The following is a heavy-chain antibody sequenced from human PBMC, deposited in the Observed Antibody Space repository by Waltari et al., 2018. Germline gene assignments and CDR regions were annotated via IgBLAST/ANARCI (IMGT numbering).Heavy chain of an antibody. CDR3: ATGRYYDSSGYYPEGY. J-gene: IGHJ4*02. V-gene: IGHV1-24*01. D-gene: IGHD3-22*01. Sequence: VQLVQSGAEVKKPGASVKASCKVSGSPLPELSMHWVRQDPGKGFEWMGGFDPEDGETIYEQKCQGRVTMTEETSTDTAYMELSSLRSEDTAVYYCATGRYYDSSGYYPEGYWGQGTLVTVSS. CDR2: FDPEDGET. CDR1: GSPLPELS.